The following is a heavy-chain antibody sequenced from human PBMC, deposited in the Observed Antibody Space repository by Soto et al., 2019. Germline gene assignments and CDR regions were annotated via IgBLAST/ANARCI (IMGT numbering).Heavy chain of an antibody. CDR3: ARQVYSSSLYYYYGMDV. CDR2: IIPIFGTV. CDR1: GGTFSSYA. D-gene: IGHD6-6*01. J-gene: IGHJ6*02. Sequence: SVKVSCKASGGTFSSYAVSWVRQAPGQGLEWMGGIIPIFGTVIYAQQFQGQVTISADKSISTAYLQWSSLKASDTAMYYCARQVYSSSLYYYYGMDVWGQGTTVTVSS. V-gene: IGHV1-69*06.